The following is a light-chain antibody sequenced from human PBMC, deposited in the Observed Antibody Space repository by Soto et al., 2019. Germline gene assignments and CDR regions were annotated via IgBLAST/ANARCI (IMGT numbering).Light chain of an antibody. CDR3: QQYNNNWT. V-gene: IGKV1-5*01. J-gene: IGKJ1*01. CDR1: QSIGSW. CDR2: DAS. Sequence: DIQMNQSPSTLSASVGDRVTITCRASQSIGSWLAWYQQIPGKAPNLLIYDASTLESGVPARFSGSGSGTEFTLTISSLQPDDFATYYCQQYNNNWTFGQGTKVDIK.